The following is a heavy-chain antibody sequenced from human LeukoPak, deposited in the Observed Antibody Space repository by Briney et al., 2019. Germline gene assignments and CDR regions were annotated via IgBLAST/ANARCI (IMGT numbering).Heavy chain of an antibody. CDR1: GCTFDDYA. V-gene: IGHV3-9*03. J-gene: IGHJ4*02. Sequence: GGSLRLSCAASGCTFDDYAMYWVRQAPGKGLEWVSGISWNSGSIGYADSVKGRFTISRDNAKNSLYLQMNSLRPEDMALYYCVKSIYYDSSGPFDYRGQGTLVTVSS. D-gene: IGHD3-22*01. CDR3: VKSIYYDSSGPFDY. CDR2: ISWNSGSI.